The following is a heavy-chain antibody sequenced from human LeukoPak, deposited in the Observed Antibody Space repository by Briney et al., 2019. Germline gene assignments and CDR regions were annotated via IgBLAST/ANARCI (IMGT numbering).Heavy chain of an antibody. CDR3: ARSYGSGPGGVDY. Sequence: GGSLRLSCAASGFSFSSYSMTWVRQAPGKGLEWVSVIYSGGSTYYADSVKGRFTISRDNSKNTLYLQMNSLRAEDTAVYYCARSYGSGPGGVDYWGQGTLVTVSS. CDR2: IYSGGST. J-gene: IGHJ4*02. CDR1: GFSFSSYS. D-gene: IGHD3-10*01. V-gene: IGHV3-53*01.